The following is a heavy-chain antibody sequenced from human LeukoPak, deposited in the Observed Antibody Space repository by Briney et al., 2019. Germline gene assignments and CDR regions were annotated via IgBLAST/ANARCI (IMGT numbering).Heavy chain of an antibody. CDR2: IWYDGSNK. V-gene: IGHV3-30*02. Sequence: GGSLRLSCAASGFTSSSYGMHWVRQAPGKGLEWVAVIWYDGSNKYYADSVKGRFTISRDNSKNTLYLQMSSLRSEDTAVYYCATLIAIMIVDPYAFDIWGQGTMVTVSS. J-gene: IGHJ3*02. CDR3: ATLIAIMIVDPYAFDI. D-gene: IGHD3-22*01. CDR1: GFTSSSYG.